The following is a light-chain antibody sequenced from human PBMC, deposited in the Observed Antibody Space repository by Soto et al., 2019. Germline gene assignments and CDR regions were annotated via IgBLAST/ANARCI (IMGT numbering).Light chain of an antibody. Sequence: EILMTQSPATLSVSPGERATLSCRASQTISSNLAWYQHKPGQAPRLPFYGASNRATGIPARFTGSGSGTEFTLTISSLQSEDFAVYSCQQYDNWPPTFGGGTKVDIK. CDR3: QQYDNWPPT. V-gene: IGKV3-15*01. CDR1: QTISSN. CDR2: GAS. J-gene: IGKJ4*01.